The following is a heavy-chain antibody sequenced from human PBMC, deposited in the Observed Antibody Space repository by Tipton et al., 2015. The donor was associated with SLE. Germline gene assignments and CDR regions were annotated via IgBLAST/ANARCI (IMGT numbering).Heavy chain of an antibody. CDR3: ARGRGWSSGYFDL. Sequence: TLSLTCTVSGGSISSYYWSWIRQPPGKGLEWIGYIYYTGSTNYNPSLKSRVTISVDTSKNQFSLKLSSVTAADTAVYYCARGRGWSSGYFDLWGRGTLVTVSS. D-gene: IGHD1-26*01. J-gene: IGHJ2*01. CDR2: IYYTGST. CDR1: GGSISSYY. V-gene: IGHV4-59*01.